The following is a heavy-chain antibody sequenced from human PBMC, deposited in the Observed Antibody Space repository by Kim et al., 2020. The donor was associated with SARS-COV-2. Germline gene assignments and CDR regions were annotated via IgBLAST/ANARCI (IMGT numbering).Heavy chain of an antibody. J-gene: IGHJ6*02. D-gene: IGHD3-3*01. Sequence: SETLSLTCTVSGGSISSGSYYWSWIRQPAGKGLEWIGRIYTSGSTNYNPSLKSRVTISVDTSKNQFSLKLSSVTAADTAVYYCARARSGYSLYYYYGMDVWGQGTTVTVSS. CDR3: ARARSGYSLYYYYGMDV. V-gene: IGHV4-61*02. CDR1: GGSISSGSYY. CDR2: IYTSGST.